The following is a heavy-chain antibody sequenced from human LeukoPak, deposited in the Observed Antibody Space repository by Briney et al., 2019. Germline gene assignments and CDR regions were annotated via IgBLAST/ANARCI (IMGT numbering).Heavy chain of an antibody. D-gene: IGHD3-16*02. V-gene: IGHV3-33*01. CDR1: GFTFSSYG. CDR3: ARVNRGDAFDI. J-gene: IGHJ3*02. CDR2: IWYDGRNK. Sequence: HPGRSLRLSCAASGFTFSSYGMNWVRQAPGKGLEWVAVIWYDGRNKFCADSLRGRFTISRDNSKNTLYLQMTSLRAEDTAVYYCARVNRGDAFDIWGQGTLVTVSS.